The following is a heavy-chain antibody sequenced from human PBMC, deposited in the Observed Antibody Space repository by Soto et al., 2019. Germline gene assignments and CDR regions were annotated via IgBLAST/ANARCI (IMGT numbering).Heavy chain of an antibody. CDR2: IYYSGST. J-gene: IGHJ4*02. Sequence: SETLSLTCTVSGGSVGSGSYYWSWIRQPPGKGLEWIGYIYYSGSTNYNPSLKSRVTVSVDTSKNQFPLKLSSVTAADTAVYYCARGDSYDILTGYHKGGVDYWGQGTLVTVSS. D-gene: IGHD3-9*01. CDR1: GGSVGSGSYY. CDR3: ARGDSYDILTGYHKGGVDY. V-gene: IGHV4-61*01.